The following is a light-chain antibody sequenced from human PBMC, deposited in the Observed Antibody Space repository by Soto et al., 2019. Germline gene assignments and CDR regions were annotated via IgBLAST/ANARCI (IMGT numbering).Light chain of an antibody. V-gene: IGKV1-39*01. J-gene: IGKJ4*01. CDR1: QSISSY. CDR2: AAS. CDR3: QPSYSTLLT. Sequence: DIQMTQSPSSLSASVGDRVTITCRASQSISSYLNWYQQKPGKAPKLLIYAASSLQSGVPSRFSGSGSGTDFTLTISSLQPEDIATYYCQPSYSTLLTFGGGTKVEIK.